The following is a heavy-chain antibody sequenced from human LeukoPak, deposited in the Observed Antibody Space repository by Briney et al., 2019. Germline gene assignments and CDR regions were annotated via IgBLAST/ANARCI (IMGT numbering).Heavy chain of an antibody. CDR3: ARDSVYYYGSGSYYYYYYMDV. V-gene: IGHV3-30*02. CDR1: GFTFSSYG. J-gene: IGHJ6*03. Sequence: GGSLRLSCAASGFTFSSYGMHWVRQAPGKGLEWVAFIRYDGSNKYYADSVKGRFTISRDNSKNTLYLQMNSLRAEDTAVYYCARDSVYYYGSGSYYYYYYMDVWGKGTTVTVSS. CDR2: IRYDGSNK. D-gene: IGHD3-10*01.